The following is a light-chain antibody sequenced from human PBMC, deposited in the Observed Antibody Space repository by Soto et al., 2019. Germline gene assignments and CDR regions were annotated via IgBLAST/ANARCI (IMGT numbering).Light chain of an antibody. V-gene: IGLV1-40*01. CDR3: QSYDSSLSGPV. CDR1: SSNIGAGYD. Sequence: QSVLTQPPSVSGAPGQRVTISCTGSSSNIGAGYDVHWYQPLPGTAPKLLIYGNSNRPSGVPDRFSCSKSGTSASLSITGLQAEDEADSYCQSYDSSLSGPVFGGGTKLTVL. J-gene: IGLJ2*01. CDR2: GNS.